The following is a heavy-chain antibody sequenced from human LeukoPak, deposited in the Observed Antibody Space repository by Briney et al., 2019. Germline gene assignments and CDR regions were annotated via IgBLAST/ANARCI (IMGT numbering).Heavy chain of an antibody. CDR2: IVVGSGNT. V-gene: IGHV1-58*01. Sequence: SVKVSCKTSGFTFISSAVQWVRQARGQRLEWIGLIVVGSGNTNYAQKFQERVTITRDMSTSTAYMELSSLRSEDTAVYYCAADPSYSSGYRYYFDYWGQGTLVTVSS. J-gene: IGHJ4*02. D-gene: IGHD3-22*01. CDR1: GFTFISSA. CDR3: AADPSYSSGYRYYFDY.